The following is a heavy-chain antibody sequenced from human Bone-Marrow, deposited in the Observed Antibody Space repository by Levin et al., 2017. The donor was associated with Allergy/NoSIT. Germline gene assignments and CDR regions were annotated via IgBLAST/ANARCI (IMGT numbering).Heavy chain of an antibody. V-gene: IGHV4-59*11. D-gene: IGHD5-12*01. Sequence: SETLSLTCTVSGGSISDHFWSWIRQAPGKGLEWIGEIYYSGTTNYTPSLKSRVPLSVDTYYNHFSLKLRSVTAADTAIYYWARYRREDSGNDHHYYYYMDVWGKGTTVTVSS. CDR3: ARYRREDSGNDHHYYYYMDV. J-gene: IGHJ6*03. CDR2: IYYSGTT. CDR1: GGSISDHF.